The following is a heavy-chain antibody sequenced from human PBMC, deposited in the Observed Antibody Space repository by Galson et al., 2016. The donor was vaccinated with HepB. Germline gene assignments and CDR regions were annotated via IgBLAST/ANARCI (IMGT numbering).Heavy chain of an antibody. CDR1: SGSVSSGGYY. CDR2: IQNPGST. D-gene: IGHD2/OR15-2a*01. CDR3: ARDEGFYNGMDV. V-gene: IGHV4-61*08. Sequence: LSLTCTVSSGSVSSGGYYWSWVRQSPGKGLEWIGYIQNPGSTNYNPSLKGRVTISIDRSKNPFFLELTSVTAADTAVYYCARDEGFYNGMDVWGQGTTVTVSS. J-gene: IGHJ6*02.